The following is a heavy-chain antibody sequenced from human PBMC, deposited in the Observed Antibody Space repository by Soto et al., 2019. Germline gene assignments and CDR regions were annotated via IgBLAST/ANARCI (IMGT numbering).Heavy chain of an antibody. D-gene: IGHD2-21*02. V-gene: IGHV1-2*02. Sequence: VKVACGASGYPLTGDYIHWVRQSTGEGLECMGCINPNSGGTNYAQKFQGRVTMTRDTSISTAYMELSRLRSDDTAVYYCARVIQGGHFVALSAFDISGDGTMVTVS. CDR3: ARVIQGGHFVALSAFDI. J-gene: IGHJ3*02. CDR2: INPNSGGT. CDR1: GYPLTGDY.